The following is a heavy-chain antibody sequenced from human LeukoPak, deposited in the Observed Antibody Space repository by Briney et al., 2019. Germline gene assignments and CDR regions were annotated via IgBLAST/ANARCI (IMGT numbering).Heavy chain of an antibody. D-gene: IGHD3-22*01. J-gene: IGHJ4*02. CDR1: GFTFSSYA. CDR2: ISYDGSNK. Sequence: GGSLRLSCAASGFTFSSYAMHWVRQAPGKGLEWVAVISYDGSNKYYADSVKGRFTISRDNSKNTLYLQMNSLRAEDTAVYYCARAKNYFDSSGYSDYWGQGTLVTVSS. CDR3: ARAKNYFDSSGYSDY. V-gene: IGHV3-30-3*01.